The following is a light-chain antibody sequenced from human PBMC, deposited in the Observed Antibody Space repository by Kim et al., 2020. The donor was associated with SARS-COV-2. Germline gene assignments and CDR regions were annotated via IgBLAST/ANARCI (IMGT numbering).Light chain of an antibody. CDR3: CSYAGSSTHYV. Sequence: HSITISCTGTSSDVVSYNLVSWYQQHPGKAPKLMIYEVSKRPSGVSNRFSGSKSGNTASLTISGLQAEDEADYYCCSYAGSSTHYVFGTGTKVTVL. CDR2: EVS. J-gene: IGLJ1*01. V-gene: IGLV2-23*02. CDR1: SSDVVSYNL.